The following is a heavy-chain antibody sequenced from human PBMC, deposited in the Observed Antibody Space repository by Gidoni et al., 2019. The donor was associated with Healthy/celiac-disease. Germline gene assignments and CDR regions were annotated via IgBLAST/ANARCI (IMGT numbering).Heavy chain of an antibody. CDR3: ARVSSSTTTVVDIFDY. D-gene: IGHD4-17*01. J-gene: IGHJ4*02. Sequence: QVKLQESGPGLVKPSPTLSLTCTVPGGSLSSGGYYWSWIRQHPGKGLEWIGYIYYSGSTYYNPSLKSRVTISVDTSKNQFSLKLSSVTAADTAVYYCARVSSSTTTVVDIFDYWGQGTLVTVSS. CDR2: IYYSGST. CDR1: GGSLSSGGYY. V-gene: IGHV4-31*03.